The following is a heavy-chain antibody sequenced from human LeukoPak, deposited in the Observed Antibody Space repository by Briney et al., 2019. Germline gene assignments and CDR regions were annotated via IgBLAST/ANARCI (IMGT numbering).Heavy chain of an antibody. CDR2: IYHSGTT. CDR3: ACSRDLYSPLDY. Sequence: PSETLSLTCAVSGYSISSGCFWGWIRQPPGKGLEWIGSIYHSGTTYYNPSLKSRITISVDTSKNQLSLKLNSVTAADTALYYCACSRDLYSPLDYWGQGTLVTVSS. V-gene: IGHV4-38-2*01. J-gene: IGHJ4*02. D-gene: IGHD5-24*01. CDR1: GYSISSGCF.